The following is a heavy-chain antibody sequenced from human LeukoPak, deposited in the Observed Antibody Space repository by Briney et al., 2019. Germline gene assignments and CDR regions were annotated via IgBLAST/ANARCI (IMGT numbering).Heavy chain of an antibody. CDR2: ISYDGSNK. CDR3: AKVDGSGRYMDV. CDR1: GFTFSSYG. V-gene: IGHV3-30*18. D-gene: IGHD6-19*01. Sequence: PGGSLRLSCAASGFTFSSYGMHWVRQAPGKGLEWVAVISYDGSNKYYADSVKGRFTISRDNSKNTLYLQMNSLRAEDTAVYYCAKVDGSGRYMDVWGKGTTVTISS. J-gene: IGHJ6*03.